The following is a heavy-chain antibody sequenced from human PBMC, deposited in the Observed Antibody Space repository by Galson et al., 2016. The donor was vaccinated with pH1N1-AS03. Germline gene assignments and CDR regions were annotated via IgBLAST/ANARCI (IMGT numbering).Heavy chain of an antibody. CDR3: ARDPRGPCSSATCATTYYFGMDV. CDR2: INPNNGVT. V-gene: IGHV1-2*04. Sequence: SVKVSCKASGYIFTGFYVHWVRQAPGQGLEWMGWINPNNGVTNYAQKFQAWVTMTGDTSISTAYMELYGLKSEDTAAYYCARDPRGPCSSATCATTYYFGMDVGGQGTTVIVAS. J-gene: IGHJ6*02. D-gene: IGHD1-26*01. CDR1: GYIFTGFY.